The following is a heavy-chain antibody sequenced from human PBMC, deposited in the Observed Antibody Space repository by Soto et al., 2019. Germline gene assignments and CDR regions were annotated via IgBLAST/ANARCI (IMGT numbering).Heavy chain of an antibody. Sequence: SVTVSCKCSGGTVSSYAISWVRQAPGQGLEWMGGIIPIFGTANYAQKFQGRVTITADESTSTAYMELSSLRSEDTAVYYCARHSPHLKSSFPQCSYDSGMDVWGQGTTVTVSS. CDR2: IIPIFGTA. D-gene: IGHD6-19*01. CDR1: GGTVSSYA. V-gene: IGHV1-69*01. CDR3: ARHSPHLKSSFPQCSYDSGMDV. J-gene: IGHJ6*02.